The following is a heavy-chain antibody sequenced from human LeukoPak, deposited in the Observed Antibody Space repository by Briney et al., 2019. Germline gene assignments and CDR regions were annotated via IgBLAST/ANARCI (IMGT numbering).Heavy chain of an antibody. Sequence: PGGSLRLSCAASGFTFSSCMMWVRQAPGKGLEWVSYINSSSTTIHHADSVKGRFTISRDSAKNSLYLQMNSLRAEDTAVYYWARDSAVAGKGVDYWGQGTLVTVSS. CDR3: ARDSAVAGKGVDY. D-gene: IGHD6-19*01. CDR1: GFTFSSC. J-gene: IGHJ4*02. CDR2: INSSSTTI. V-gene: IGHV3-48*04.